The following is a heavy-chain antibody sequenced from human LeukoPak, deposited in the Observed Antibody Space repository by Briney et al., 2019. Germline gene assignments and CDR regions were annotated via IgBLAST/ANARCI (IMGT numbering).Heavy chain of an antibody. V-gene: IGHV4-34*01. CDR3: ARQVSGALYYYGSGGYIYFDY. CDR1: GGSFSGYY. D-gene: IGHD3-10*01. J-gene: IGHJ4*02. Sequence: PSETLSLTCAVYGGSFSGYYWSWIRQPPGKGLEWIGEINHSGSTNYNPSLKSRVTISVDTSKNQFSLKLSSVTAADTAVYYCARQVSGALYYYGSGGYIYFDYWGQGTLVTVSS. CDR2: INHSGST.